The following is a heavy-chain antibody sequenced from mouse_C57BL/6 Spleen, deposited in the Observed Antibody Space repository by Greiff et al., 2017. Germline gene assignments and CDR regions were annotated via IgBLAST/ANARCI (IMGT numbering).Heavy chain of an antibody. CDR3: ARSRGGYAMDY. Sequence: VKVVESGAELVKPGASVKLSCKASGYTFTEYTIHWVKQRSGQGLEWIGWFYPGSGSIKYNEKFKDKATLTADKSSSTAYMQLSSLTSEDSAVYFCARSRGGYAMDYWGQGTSVTVSS. CDR1: GYTFTEYT. V-gene: IGHV1-62-2*01. CDR2: FYPGSGSI. J-gene: IGHJ4*01. D-gene: IGHD1-1*02.